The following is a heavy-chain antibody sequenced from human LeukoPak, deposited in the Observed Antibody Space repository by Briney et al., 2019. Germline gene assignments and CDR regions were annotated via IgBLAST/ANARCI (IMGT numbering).Heavy chain of an antibody. CDR3: ARSSVAAEY. CDR1: GYSFATYW. Sequence: GESLKISCKGPGYSFATYWIVWVRQMPGKGLEWMGIICPGDSETRYSPSFQGQVAISADKSISTAYLQWSSLKASDTAMYYCARSSVAAEYWGQGTLVTVSS. D-gene: IGHD6-19*01. V-gene: IGHV5-51*01. J-gene: IGHJ4*02. CDR2: ICPGDSET.